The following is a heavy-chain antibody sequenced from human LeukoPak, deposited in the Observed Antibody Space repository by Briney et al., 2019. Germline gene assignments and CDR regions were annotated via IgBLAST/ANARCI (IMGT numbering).Heavy chain of an antibody. J-gene: IGHJ5*02. CDR1: GGSISTTSYY. CDR3: ARGRVSRSRRWFDP. CDR2: IYYSGST. Sequence: SETLSLTCTVSGGSISTTSYYWGWIRQPPGKGLECIGNIYYSGSTYYNPSLKSRVTISVDTSKNQFSLKLSSVTAADTAVYYCARGRVSRSRRWFDPWGQGTLVTVSS. V-gene: IGHV4-39*07.